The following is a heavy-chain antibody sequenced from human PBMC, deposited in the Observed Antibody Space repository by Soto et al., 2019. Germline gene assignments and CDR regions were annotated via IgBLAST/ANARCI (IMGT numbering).Heavy chain of an antibody. V-gene: IGHV3-23*01. CDR3: AKTPRQWLVYFDY. J-gene: IGHJ4*02. CDR2: ISGSGGTT. CDR1: GFTFSNYA. D-gene: IGHD6-19*01. Sequence: EVQLLESGGGLVQPGGSLRLSCAASGFTFSNYAIAWVRQAPGKGLEWVSGISGSGGTTYYADSVKGRFTISRDNSKDTLHLQINSLRAEDTAVYYCAKTPRQWLVYFDYWGQGALVTVS.